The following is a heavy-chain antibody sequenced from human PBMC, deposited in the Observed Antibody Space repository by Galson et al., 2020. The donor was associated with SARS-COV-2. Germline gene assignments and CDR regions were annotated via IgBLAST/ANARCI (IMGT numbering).Heavy chain of an antibody. D-gene: IGHD4-17*01. Sequence: ASETLSLTCSVSGVSINSFSYYWGWICQPPGEGLEWIGSVYYSGSTFYNPSLESRVTISIDMSKNQFSLKVISVTAADTAVYYCARLNTMTRTIDYWGQGNLVNVSS. CDR2: VYYSGST. V-gene: IGHV4-39*07. J-gene: IGHJ4*02. CDR1: GVSINSFSYY. CDR3: ARLNTMTRTIDY.